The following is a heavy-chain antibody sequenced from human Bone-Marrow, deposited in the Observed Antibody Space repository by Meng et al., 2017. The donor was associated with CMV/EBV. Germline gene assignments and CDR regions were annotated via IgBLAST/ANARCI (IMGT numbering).Heavy chain of an antibody. CDR3: ARGSGWHTLDAFDI. J-gene: IGHJ3*02. Sequence: GSLRLSCAVYGGSFSGYYWSWIRQPPGKGLEWIGEINHSGSTNYNPSLKSRVTISVDTSKNQFSLKLSSVTAADTAVYYCARGSGWHTLDAFDIWGQGTMVTVSS. V-gene: IGHV4-34*01. D-gene: IGHD6-19*01. CDR2: INHSGST. CDR1: GGSFSGYY.